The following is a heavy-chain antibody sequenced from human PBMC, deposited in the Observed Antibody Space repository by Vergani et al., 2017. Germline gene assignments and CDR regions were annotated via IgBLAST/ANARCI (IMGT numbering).Heavy chain of an antibody. J-gene: IGHJ4*02. CDR1: GYTFTGYY. D-gene: IGHD4-17*01. Sequence: QVQLVQSGAEVKKPGASVKVSCKASGYTFTGYYMHWVRQAPGQGLEWMGWINPNSGGTNYAQKFQGRVTMTRDTSISTAYMELSRLRSDDTAVYYCARGPYGDYESLSYVDYWGQGTLVTVSA. CDR3: ARGPYGDYESLSYVDY. CDR2: INPNSGGT. V-gene: IGHV1-2*02.